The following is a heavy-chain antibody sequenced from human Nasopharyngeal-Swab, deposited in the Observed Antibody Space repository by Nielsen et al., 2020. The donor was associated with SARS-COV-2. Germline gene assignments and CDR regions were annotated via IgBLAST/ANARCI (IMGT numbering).Heavy chain of an antibody. J-gene: IGHJ4*02. Sequence: GESLKISCASSGFTFSSYAVGLVRQAPGKGLEWVSSISGSGGSTYYADSVKGRFTISRDNSKNTLYLQMNSLRAEDTAVYYCAKDLQGYSGSYVNWGQGTLVTVSS. CDR2: ISGSGGST. V-gene: IGHV3-23*01. CDR1: GFTFSSYA. D-gene: IGHD1-26*01. CDR3: AKDLQGYSGSYVN.